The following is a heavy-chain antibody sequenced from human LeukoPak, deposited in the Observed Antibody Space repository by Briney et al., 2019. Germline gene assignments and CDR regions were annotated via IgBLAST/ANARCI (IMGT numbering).Heavy chain of an antibody. CDR3: ARLGYCSGGSCQYQNYYMDV. J-gene: IGHJ6*03. Sequence: GGSLRLSCAAPGFTFDDYAMHWVRQAPGKGLEWVSGISWNSGSIGYADSVKGRFTISRDNAKNSLYLQMNSLRAEDTAIYYCARLGYCSGGSCQYQNYYMDVWGKGTTVTISS. CDR1: GFTFDDYA. CDR2: ISWNSGSI. D-gene: IGHD2-15*01. V-gene: IGHV3-9*01.